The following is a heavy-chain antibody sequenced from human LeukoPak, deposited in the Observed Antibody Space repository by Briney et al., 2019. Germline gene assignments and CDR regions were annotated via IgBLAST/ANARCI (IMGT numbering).Heavy chain of an antibody. CDR1: GFTFSNHG. V-gene: IGHV3-30*03. J-gene: IGHJ5*02. CDR3: ARDHSSSWYPVEPWFDP. D-gene: IGHD6-13*01. CDR2: ISYDGSNK. Sequence: GRSLRLSCAASGFTFSNHGMHWVRQAPGKGLEWVAVISYDGSNKYYADSVKGRFTISRDNSKNTLYLQMNSLRAEDTAVYYCARDHSSSWYPVEPWFDPWGQGTLVTVSS.